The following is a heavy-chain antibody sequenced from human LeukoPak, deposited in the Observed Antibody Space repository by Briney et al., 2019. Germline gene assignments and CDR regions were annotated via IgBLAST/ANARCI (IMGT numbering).Heavy chain of an antibody. CDR1: GGSISSSSYY. CDR2: IYYSGST. Sequence: SETLSLTCTVSGGSISSSSYYWGWIRQPPGKGLEWIGYIYYSGSTNYNPSLKSRVTISVDTSKNQFSLKLSSVTAADTAVYYCARHVGTSGWYSSAFDIWGQGTMVTVSS. D-gene: IGHD6-19*01. CDR3: ARHVGTSGWYSSAFDI. J-gene: IGHJ3*02. V-gene: IGHV4-61*05.